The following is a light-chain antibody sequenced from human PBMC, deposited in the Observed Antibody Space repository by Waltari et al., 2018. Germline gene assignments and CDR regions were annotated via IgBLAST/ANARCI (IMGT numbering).Light chain of an antibody. CDR1: QGISTY. J-gene: IGKJ5*01. CDR2: AAS. V-gene: IGKV1-9*01. CDR3: QQLNGYKA. Sequence: DIQLTQSPSFLSASVGDRVTITCRASQGISTYFAWHQQKPGKAPKLLIYAASTLQSGVPSRFSGSGSGTEFTLTISSLQPEDFATYYCQQLNGYKAFGQGTRLEIK.